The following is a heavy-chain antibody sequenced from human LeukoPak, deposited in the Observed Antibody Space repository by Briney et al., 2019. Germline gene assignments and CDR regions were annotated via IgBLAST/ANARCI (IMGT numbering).Heavy chain of an antibody. CDR1: GGSINSYY. CDR3: ARSGTVTTWNY. Sequence: SETLSLTCTVSGGSINSYYWSWIRQPPGKGLEWIGCIYYSGTTYYHPSLTSRVAISVDTSKNQFSLKLSSVTAADTAVYYCARSGTVTTWNYWGQGTLVTVSS. D-gene: IGHD4-17*01. CDR2: IYYSGTT. J-gene: IGHJ4*02. V-gene: IGHV4-59*06.